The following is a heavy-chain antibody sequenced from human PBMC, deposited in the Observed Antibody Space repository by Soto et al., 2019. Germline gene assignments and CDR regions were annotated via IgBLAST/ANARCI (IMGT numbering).Heavy chain of an antibody. CDR3: ARGGTVGATPVDH. CDR2: ISSSNDNP. J-gene: IGHJ4*02. CDR1: GFTFSDYY. Sequence: QVQLVESGGGLVKPGGSLRLSCAASGFTFSDYYMTWIRQAPGKGLEWFSYISSSNDNPNYADSVKGRITISRDNANNQRQLRMNRLRAEDTAGYYCARGGTVGATPVDHWRQGTLVTVSS. D-gene: IGHD1-26*01. V-gene: IGHV3-11*05.